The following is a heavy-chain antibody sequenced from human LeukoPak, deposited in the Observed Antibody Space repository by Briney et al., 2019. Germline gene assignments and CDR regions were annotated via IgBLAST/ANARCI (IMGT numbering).Heavy chain of an antibody. CDR1: GYTFSSCG. Sequence: GASVKVSCKASGYTFSSCGITWVRQAPGQGLVWMGWINPNSGGTEFAQKFQGRVTMTRDTSISTAYMELSRLRPDDTAVYYCARGGEVCSSTSCYRGHEYWGQGTLVTVSS. CDR2: INPNSGGT. V-gene: IGHV1-2*02. CDR3: ARGGEVCSSTSCYRGHEY. D-gene: IGHD2-2*01. J-gene: IGHJ4*02.